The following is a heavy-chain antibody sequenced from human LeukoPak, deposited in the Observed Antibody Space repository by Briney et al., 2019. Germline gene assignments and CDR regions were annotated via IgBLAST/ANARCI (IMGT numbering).Heavy chain of an antibody. Sequence: GGSLRLSCAASGFTFSSYSMNWVRQAPGKGLEWVSYISSSSSTIYYADSVKGRFTISRDNAKNSLYLQMNSLRAEDTAVYYCARGEQEMATMSIDYWGQGTLVTVSS. D-gene: IGHD5-24*01. CDR3: ARGEQEMATMSIDY. J-gene: IGHJ4*02. CDR2: ISSSSSTI. CDR1: GFTFSSYS. V-gene: IGHV3-48*04.